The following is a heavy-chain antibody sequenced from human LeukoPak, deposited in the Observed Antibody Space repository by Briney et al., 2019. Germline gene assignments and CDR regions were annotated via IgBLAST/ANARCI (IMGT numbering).Heavy chain of an antibody. J-gene: IGHJ4*02. CDR3: AKGKDYHNDH. V-gene: IGHV3-30*02. CDR2: IRYDGTEK. D-gene: IGHD3-10*01. CDR1: GFTFSSYE. Sequence: GGSLRLSCAASGFTFSSYEMNWVRQAPGKGLEWVAFIRYDGTEKFYGDSVKGRFTISRDNSKNTQYLQMNSLRPEDTAVYYCAKGKDYHNDHWGQGALVTVSS.